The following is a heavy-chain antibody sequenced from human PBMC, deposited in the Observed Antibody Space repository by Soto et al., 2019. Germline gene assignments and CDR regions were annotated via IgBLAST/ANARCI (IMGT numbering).Heavy chain of an antibody. J-gene: IGHJ3*02. CDR2: ISGSGGST. CDR3: AKDRPSIIWFGEPHDAFDI. V-gene: IGHV3-23*01. Sequence: GGSLRLSCAASGFTFSSYAMSLVRQAPGKGLEWVSAISGSGGSTYYADSVKGRFTISRDNSKNTLYLQMNSLRAEDTAVYYCAKDRPSIIWFGEPHDAFDIWGQGTMVTVSS. CDR1: GFTFSSYA. D-gene: IGHD3-10*01.